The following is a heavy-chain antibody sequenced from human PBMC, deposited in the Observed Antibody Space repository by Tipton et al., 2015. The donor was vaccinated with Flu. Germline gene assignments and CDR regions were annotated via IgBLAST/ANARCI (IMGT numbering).Heavy chain of an antibody. J-gene: IGHJ4*02. Sequence: TLSLTCTVSGGSISSGSYYWSWIRQPAGTGLEWIGRIYTSGSTNYNPSLKSRVTISVDTSKNQFSLKLSSVTDADTAVYYCARERDALLWFGELGYFDYWGQGTLVAVSS. D-gene: IGHD3-10*01. CDR3: ARERDALLWFGELGYFDY. CDR2: IYTSGST. CDR1: GGSISSGSYY. V-gene: IGHV4-61*02.